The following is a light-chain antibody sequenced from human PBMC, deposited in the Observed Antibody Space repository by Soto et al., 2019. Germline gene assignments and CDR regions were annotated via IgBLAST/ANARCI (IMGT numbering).Light chain of an antibody. CDR1: SSDVGAYNY. V-gene: IGLV2-11*01. CDR2: DVS. Sequence: QSVLTQPRSVSGSPGQSVTISCTGTSSDVGAYNYVSWYQQLPGRAPKLMVYDVSQRPSGVPGRFSGSRSGNTASLTISGLQAEDEADYYCCSYAGSYTWVFGGGTKLTVL. CDR3: CSYAGSYTWV. J-gene: IGLJ3*02.